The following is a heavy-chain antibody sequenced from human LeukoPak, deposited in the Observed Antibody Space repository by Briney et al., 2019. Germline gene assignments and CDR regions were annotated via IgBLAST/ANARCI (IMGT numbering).Heavy chain of an antibody. V-gene: IGHV3-49*04. D-gene: IGHD6-6*01. J-gene: IGHJ4*02. CDR1: GFTVSSNY. CDR2: IRSKAYGGTT. Sequence: AGGSLRLSCAASGFTVSSNYMSWVRQAPGKGLEWVGFIRSKAYGGTTEYAASVKGRFTISRDDSKSIAYLQMNSLKTEDTAVYYCTRSSSYFDYWGQGTLVTVSS. CDR3: TRSSSYFDY.